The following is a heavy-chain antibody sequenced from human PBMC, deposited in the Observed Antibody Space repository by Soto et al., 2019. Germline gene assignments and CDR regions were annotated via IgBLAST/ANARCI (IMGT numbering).Heavy chain of an antibody. J-gene: IGHJ4*02. V-gene: IGHV4-59*01. D-gene: IGHD3-16*02. CDR2: IYYSGST. Sequence: PSETLSLTCTVSGGSISSYYWSWIRQPPGKGLEWIGYIYYSGSTNYNPSLKSRVTISVDTSKNQFSLKLSSVTAADTAVYYCARSDDYIWGSYRTQNTYFDYWGQGTLVTVSS. CDR3: ARSDDYIWGSYRTQNTYFDY. CDR1: GGSISSYY.